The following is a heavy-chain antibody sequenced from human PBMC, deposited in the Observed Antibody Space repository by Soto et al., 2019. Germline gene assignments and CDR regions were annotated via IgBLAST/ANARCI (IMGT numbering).Heavy chain of an antibody. V-gene: IGHV1-18*01. CDR1: GYTFTSYG. CDR2: ISAYNGNT. J-gene: IGHJ2*01. Sequence: QVQLVQSGAEVKKPGASVKVSCKASGYTFTSYGISWVRQAPGQGLEWMGWISAYNGNTNYAQKLQGRVTMTTDTSTSTAYMELRSLRSDDTDVYYCATYTYYYDSSGYYYGDWYFDLWGRGTLVTVSS. CDR3: ATYTYYYDSSGYYYGDWYFDL. D-gene: IGHD3-22*01.